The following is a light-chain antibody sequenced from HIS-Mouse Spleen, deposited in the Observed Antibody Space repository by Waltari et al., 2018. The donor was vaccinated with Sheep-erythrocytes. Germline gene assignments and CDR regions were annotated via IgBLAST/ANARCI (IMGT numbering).Light chain of an antibody. CDR1: SSDLGCYNY. Sequence: QSALTQPRSVSGSPGQSVTISCTGTSSDLGCYNYVSGYQQHPGKAPKLMIYDVSNRPSGVPDRFSGSKSGNTASLTISGLQAEDEAEYYCCSYAGSYNHVFATGTKVTVL. J-gene: IGLJ1*01. V-gene: IGLV2-11*01. CDR2: DVS. CDR3: CSYAGSYNHV.